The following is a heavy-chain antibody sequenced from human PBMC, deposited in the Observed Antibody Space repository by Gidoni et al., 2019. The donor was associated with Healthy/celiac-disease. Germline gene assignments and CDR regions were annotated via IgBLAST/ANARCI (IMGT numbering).Heavy chain of an antibody. CDR2: IWYDGSNK. V-gene: IGHV3-33*01. D-gene: IGHD6-13*01. CDR3: ARESIAAAGTRYGMDV. Sequence: QVQLVESGGGVVQPGRSLRLSCAASGFTFSSYGMHWGRQAPGKGPGWVAVIWYDGSNKYYADSVKGRFTISRDNSKNTLYLQMNSLRAEDTAVYYCARESIAAAGTRYGMDVWGQGTTVTVSS. J-gene: IGHJ6*02. CDR1: GFTFSSYG.